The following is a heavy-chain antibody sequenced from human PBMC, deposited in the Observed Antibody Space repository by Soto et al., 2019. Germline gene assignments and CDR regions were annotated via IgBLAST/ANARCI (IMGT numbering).Heavy chain of an antibody. CDR2: ISYDGSNK. Sequence: PGGSLRLSCSASGFTFSSYGMHWVRQAPGKGLEWVAVISYDGSNKYYADSVKGRFTISRDNSKNTLYLQMNSLRAEDTAVYYCAKDPLYSSRGAQDFDYWGKGPLVTVSS. CDR3: AKDPLYSSRGAQDFDY. J-gene: IGHJ4*02. CDR1: GFTFSSYG. V-gene: IGHV3-30*18. D-gene: IGHD6-13*01.